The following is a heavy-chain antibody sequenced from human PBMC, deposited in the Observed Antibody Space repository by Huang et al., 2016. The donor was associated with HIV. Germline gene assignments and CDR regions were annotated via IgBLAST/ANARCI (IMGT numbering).Heavy chain of an antibody. D-gene: IGHD6-6*01. CDR2: IFPDDSET. J-gene: IGHJ4*02. CDR3: ARRFSSSSGYFDY. Sequence: VQLVQSGAEVKKPGESLKISCKGSGYSFSSYWIAWVRQMPGKGLEWRGIIFPDDSETTYRPAFEGHVTSSADKSIGTAYLQWSSLKASDTAMYYCARRFSSSSGYFDYWGQGSLVTVSS. V-gene: IGHV5-51*01. CDR1: GYSFSSYW.